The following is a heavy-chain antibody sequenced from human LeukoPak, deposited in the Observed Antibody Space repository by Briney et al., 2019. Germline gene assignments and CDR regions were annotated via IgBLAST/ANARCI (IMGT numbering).Heavy chain of an antibody. J-gene: IGHJ4*02. CDR2: ISTSGSTI. CDR1: GFTFSTYA. Sequence: GGSLRLSCAASGFTFSTYAMRWVRQAPGKGLEWVSAISTSGSTIYYADSVKGRFTISRDNSRNTVYLQMNSLRAEDTAVYYCARMSSGYEDYWGQGTLVTVSS. D-gene: IGHD3-22*01. V-gene: IGHV3-23*01. CDR3: ARMSSGYEDY.